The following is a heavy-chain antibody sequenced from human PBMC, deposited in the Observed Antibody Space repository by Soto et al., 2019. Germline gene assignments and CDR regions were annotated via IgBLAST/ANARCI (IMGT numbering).Heavy chain of an antibody. V-gene: IGHV4-4*02. CDR3: ARYSAVSGTYYFDY. Sequence: QVHLQESGPGLVKPSGTLSLTCDVSGASISSVYWWSWVRQSPGKGLEWIGEISQRGSANYRPSLKSRGTMSLDTSKNQSSLRLTSVTAADTAVYYCARYSAVSGTYYFDYWGQGTLVTVSS. CDR1: GASISSVYW. J-gene: IGHJ4*02. D-gene: IGHD6-13*01. CDR2: ISQRGSA.